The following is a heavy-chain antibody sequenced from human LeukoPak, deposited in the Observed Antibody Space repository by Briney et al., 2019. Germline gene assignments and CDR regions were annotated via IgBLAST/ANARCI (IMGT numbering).Heavy chain of an antibody. D-gene: IGHD6-19*01. CDR3: ARDKVQQWLDGKIYFDY. CDR2: ISSSSSYI. CDR1: GFTFSSYS. V-gene: IGHV3-21*01. J-gene: IGHJ4*02. Sequence: GGSLRLSCAASGFTFSSYSMNWVRQAPGKGLEWVSSISSSSSYIYYADSVKGRFTISRDNAKNSLYLQMNSLRAEDTAVYYCARDKVQQWLDGKIYFDYWGQGTLATVSS.